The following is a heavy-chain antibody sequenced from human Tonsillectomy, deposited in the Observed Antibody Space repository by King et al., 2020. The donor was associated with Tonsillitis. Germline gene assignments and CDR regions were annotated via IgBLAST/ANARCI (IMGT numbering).Heavy chain of an antibody. D-gene: IGHD2-8*01. CDR3: ATSNAHSFDY. J-gene: IGHJ4*02. CDR1: GFTFSSYW. V-gene: IGHV3-74*02. Sequence: VQLVESGGGLVQPGGSLRLSCAASGFTFSSYWMHWVRQAPGKGLVWVSRLNSDGSSTSYADSVKGRFTISRDNAKNTLYLQMNSLRAEDTAVYYCATSNAHSFDYWGQGTLVTVSS. CDR2: LNSDGSST.